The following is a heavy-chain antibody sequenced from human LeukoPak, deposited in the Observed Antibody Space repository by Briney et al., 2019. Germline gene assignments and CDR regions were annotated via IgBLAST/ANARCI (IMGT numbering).Heavy chain of an antibody. Sequence: GGSLRLSYAASGFTFSSYSMNWVRQAPGKGLEWVSSISSSSSYIYYADSVKGRFTISRDNAKNSLYLQMNSLRAEDTAVYYCARDFLRFGEYYMDVWGKGTTVTVSS. CDR3: ARDFLRFGEYYMDV. CDR2: ISSSSSYI. V-gene: IGHV3-21*01. J-gene: IGHJ6*03. CDR1: GFTFSSYS. D-gene: IGHD3-10*01.